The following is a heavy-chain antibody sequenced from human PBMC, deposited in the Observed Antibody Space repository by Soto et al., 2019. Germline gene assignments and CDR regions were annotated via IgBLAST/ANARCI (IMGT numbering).Heavy chain of an antibody. J-gene: IGHJ4*02. CDR1: GGSLTDYW. Sequence: QVHLQQWGTGLLKPSETLSLTCAVYGGSLTDYWWTWIRQTPGKGLEWIGEINHIGERNHNPSLKSRVHISLDTSQNQFSLKLTSVTVAETAVYYCATDFGAGAHFDHWRQGSLVTVSS. V-gene: IGHV4-34*01. CDR2: INHIGER. D-gene: IGHD3-10*01. CDR3: ATDFGAGAHFDH.